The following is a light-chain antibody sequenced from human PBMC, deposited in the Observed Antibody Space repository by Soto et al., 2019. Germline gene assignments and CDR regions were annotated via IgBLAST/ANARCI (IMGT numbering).Light chain of an antibody. CDR3: QQYGNSPLGIT. Sequence: IVLTQSPGTLSLSPGERATLSCRASQSVSSNYLAWYQQKPGQAPRLLIYGASSRAIGIPDRFSGSGSGADFTLTISRLAPEDFAVYYCQQYGNSPLGITFGPGTKVEIK. V-gene: IGKV3-20*01. J-gene: IGKJ3*01. CDR2: GAS. CDR1: QSVSSNY.